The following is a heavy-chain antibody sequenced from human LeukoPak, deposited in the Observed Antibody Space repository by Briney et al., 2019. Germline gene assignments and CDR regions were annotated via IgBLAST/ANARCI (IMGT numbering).Heavy chain of an antibody. CDR1: GYTFTSYA. J-gene: IGHJ4*02. CDR3: ASRRGYSYGPIDY. V-gene: IGHV1-3*01. D-gene: IGHD5-18*01. CDR2: INAGNGNT. Sequence: ASVKVSCEASGYTFTSYAMHWVRQAPGQRLEWMGWINAGNGNTKYSQKFQGRVTITRDTSASTAYMELSSLRSEDTAVYYCASRRGYSYGPIDYWGQGTLVTVSS.